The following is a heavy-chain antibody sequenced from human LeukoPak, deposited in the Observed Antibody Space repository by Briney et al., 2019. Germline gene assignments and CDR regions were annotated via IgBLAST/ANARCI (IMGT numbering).Heavy chain of an antibody. CDR3: AITGYCSSTSCYSMDV. Sequence: SETLSLTCAVSGGSISSSNWWSWVRQPPGKGLEWIGEIYHSGSTNYNPSLKSRVTISVDTSKNQFSLKLSSVTAADTAVYYCAITGYCSSTSCYSMDVWGQGTTVTVSS. CDR1: GGSISSSNW. V-gene: IGHV4-4*02. CDR2: IYHSGST. D-gene: IGHD2-2*01. J-gene: IGHJ6*02.